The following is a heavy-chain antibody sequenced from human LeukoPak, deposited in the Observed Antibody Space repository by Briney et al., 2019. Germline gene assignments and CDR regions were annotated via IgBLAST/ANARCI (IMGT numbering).Heavy chain of an antibody. CDR2: INPSGGST. J-gene: IGHJ6*02. D-gene: IGHD2-2*01. CDR1: GYTFTSYY. CDR3: ARAKKRYCSSTSCPLGMDV. V-gene: IGHV1-46*01. Sequence: GASVKVSCKASGYTFTSYYMHWVRQAPGQGLEWMGIINPSGGSTSYAQKSQGRVTMTRDTSTSTVYMELSSLRSEDTAVYYCARAKKRYCSSTSCPLGMDVWGQGTTVTVSS.